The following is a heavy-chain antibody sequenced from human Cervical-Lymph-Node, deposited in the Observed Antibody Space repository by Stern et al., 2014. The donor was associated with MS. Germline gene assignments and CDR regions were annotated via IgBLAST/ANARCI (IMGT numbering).Heavy chain of an antibody. V-gene: IGHV1-2*02. Sequence: QVQLVESGADVKKPWASVRVSCKASGYTFSGFYMHWVRQAPGQGLERMGWINPNNGGTKSAQKFQGRVTMTRDTSTSTAYMELSSLTSDDTAVYYCARGRGHGYDFVFLSYWGQGTLVTVSS. CDR2: INPNNGGT. CDR3: ARGRGHGYDFVFLSY. CDR1: GYTFSGFY. D-gene: IGHD5-12*01. J-gene: IGHJ4*02.